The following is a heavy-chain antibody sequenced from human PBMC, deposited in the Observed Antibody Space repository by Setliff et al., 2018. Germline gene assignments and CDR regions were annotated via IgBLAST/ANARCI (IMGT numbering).Heavy chain of an antibody. D-gene: IGHD6-13*01. V-gene: IGHV4-30-2*01. CDR2: IYHSGST. CDR3: AKSGIIAAAGYYFDY. CDR1: GGSISSSGYS. J-gene: IGHJ4*02. Sequence: SETLSLTCAVSGGSISSSGYSWSWIRQPPGKGLEWIGYIYHSGSTYYNPSLKSRVTISVDRSKNQFSLKLSSVTAADTAVYYCAKSGIIAAAGYYFDYWGQGTLVTVSS.